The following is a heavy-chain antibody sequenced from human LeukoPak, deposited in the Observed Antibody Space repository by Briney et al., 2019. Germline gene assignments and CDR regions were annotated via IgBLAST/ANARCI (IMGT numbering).Heavy chain of an antibody. CDR3: AKGAGGFSYYNWFDP. CDR1: GGPISSSPYY. J-gene: IGHJ5*02. V-gene: IGHV4-39*07. D-gene: IGHD5-18*01. Sequence: SETLSLTCTVSGGPISSSPYYWGWIRQPPGKGLEWIGSIYYSGTTHYNPFLESRVTISVDTSKNQFSLKLASVTAADTAIYYCAKGAGGFSYYNWFDPWGQGTLVTVSS. CDR2: IYYSGTT.